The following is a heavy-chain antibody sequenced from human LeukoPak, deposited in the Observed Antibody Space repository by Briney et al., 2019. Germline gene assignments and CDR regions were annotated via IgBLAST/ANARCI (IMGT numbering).Heavy chain of an antibody. CDR3: ARGRYFDWLFGRNWFDP. Sequence: ASVKVSCKASGYTFTSYAMNWVRQAPGQGLEWMGWINTNTGNPTYAQGFTGRFVFSLDTSVSTAYLQISSLKAEDTAVYYCARGRYFDWLFGRNWFDPWGQGTLVTVSS. V-gene: IGHV7-4-1*02. CDR1: GYTFTSYA. CDR2: INTNTGNP. J-gene: IGHJ5*02. D-gene: IGHD3-9*01.